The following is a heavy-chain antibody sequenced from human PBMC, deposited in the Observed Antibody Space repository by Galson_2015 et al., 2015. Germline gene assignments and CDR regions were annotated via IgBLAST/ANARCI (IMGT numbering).Heavy chain of an antibody. V-gene: IGHV1-58*01. CDR2: IGVGRGNT. CDR3: AAVPYYYDSSGRAAAFDY. CDR1: GFTFTSSA. D-gene: IGHD3-22*01. Sequence: SVKVSCKASGFTFTSSAVQWVRQARGQRLEWLGWIGVGRGNTYYAQKFQERVTITRDMSTSTAHMELSSLRSEDTAVYYCAAVPYYYDSSGRAAAFDYWGQGTLVTVSS. J-gene: IGHJ4*02.